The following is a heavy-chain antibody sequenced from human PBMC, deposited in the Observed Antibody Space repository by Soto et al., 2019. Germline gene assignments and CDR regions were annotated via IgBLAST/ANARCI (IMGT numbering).Heavy chain of an antibody. CDR3: AKDWGPGRNYYFDY. J-gene: IGHJ4*02. D-gene: IGHD3-16*01. Sequence: GGSLRLSCAASGFTFSSYAMSWVRQAPGKGLEWVSAISGSGGSTYYADSVKGRFTISRDNSKNTLYLQMNSLRAEDTAVYYCAKDWGPGRNYYFDYWGQGTLVTSPQ. V-gene: IGHV3-23*01. CDR2: ISGSGGST. CDR1: GFTFSSYA.